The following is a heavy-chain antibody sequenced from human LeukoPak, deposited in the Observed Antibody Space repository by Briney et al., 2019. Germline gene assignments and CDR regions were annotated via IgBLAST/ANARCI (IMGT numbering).Heavy chain of an antibody. Sequence: SETLSLTCTVSGGSISSYYWSWIRQPPGKGLEWIGYIYYSGSTNYNPSLKGRVTISVDTSKNQFSLKLSSVTAADTAVYYCARGDYYIAHLDYWGQGTLVTVSS. D-gene: IGHD3-10*01. CDR2: IYYSGST. CDR1: GGSISSYY. CDR3: ARGDYYIAHLDY. V-gene: IGHV4-59*01. J-gene: IGHJ4*02.